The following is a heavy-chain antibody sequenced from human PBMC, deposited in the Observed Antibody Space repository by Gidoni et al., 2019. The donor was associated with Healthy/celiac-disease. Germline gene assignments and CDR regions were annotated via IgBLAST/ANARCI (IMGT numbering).Heavy chain of an antibody. V-gene: IGHV1-46*01. D-gene: IGHD3-3*01. CDR2: INPSGGST. Sequence: QVQLVQSGAEVKKPGASVKVSCKASGYTFTSYYMHWVRQAPGQGLEWMGIINPSGGSTSYAQKFQGRVTMTRDTSTSTVYMELSSLRSEDTAVYYCARELVTIFGVGGHADPYYYYYGMDVWGQGTTVTVSS. CDR3: ARELVTIFGVGGHADPYYYYYGMDV. J-gene: IGHJ6*02. CDR1: GYTFTSYY.